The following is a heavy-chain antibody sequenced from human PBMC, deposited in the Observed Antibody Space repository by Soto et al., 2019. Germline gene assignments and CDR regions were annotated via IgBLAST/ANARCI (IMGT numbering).Heavy chain of an antibody. Sequence: EVQLVESGGGLVQPGGSLRLSCAASGFTFSRYWMSWVRQAPGKGPEWVANIKEYGTEKYHVNSEEGRFTISRDNAKNTLNLQMNSLRAEDTAIYYCARGGRHSVDYWGEGTLVTVSS. CDR3: ARGGRHSVDY. D-gene: IGHD1-26*01. CDR1: GFTFSRYW. V-gene: IGHV3-7*01. CDR2: IKEYGTEK. J-gene: IGHJ4*02.